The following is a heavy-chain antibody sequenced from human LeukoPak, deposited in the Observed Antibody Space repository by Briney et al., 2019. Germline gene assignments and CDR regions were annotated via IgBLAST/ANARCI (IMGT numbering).Heavy chain of an antibody. V-gene: IGHV1-69*13. CDR1: GGTFSSYA. CDR2: IIPIFGTA. CDR3: ARAFFHYYDSSGYYPSYYFDY. D-gene: IGHD3-22*01. Sequence: ASVKVSCKASGGTFSSYAISWVRQAPGQGLEWMGGIIPIFGTANYARKFQGRVTITADESASTAYMELSSLRSEDTAVYYCARAFFHYYDSSGYYPSYYFDYWGQGTLVTVSS. J-gene: IGHJ4*02.